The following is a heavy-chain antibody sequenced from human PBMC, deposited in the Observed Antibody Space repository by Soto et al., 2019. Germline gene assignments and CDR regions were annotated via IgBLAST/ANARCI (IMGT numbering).Heavy chain of an antibody. CDR3: ARERGGRTSDH. CDR1: GDSISSGDW. CDR2: IFHSGFT. V-gene: IGHV4-4*02. Sequence: QVQLQESGPGLVKPSGTLSLTCAVSGDSISSGDWWSWVRQPPGEGLEWIGEIFHSGFTNYNPSLKDRVTISLDKSNNQFSLKLTSVTAADTAMYYCARERGGRTSDHWGQGTLVTVSS. J-gene: IGHJ4*02. D-gene: IGHD3-16*01.